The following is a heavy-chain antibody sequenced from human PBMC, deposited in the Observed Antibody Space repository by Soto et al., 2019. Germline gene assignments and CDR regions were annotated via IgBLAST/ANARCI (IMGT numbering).Heavy chain of an antibody. Sequence: EVQLVESGGGLVKPGGSLRLSCVVSGFTFSSYSMNWVRQAPGKGLEWVSSISSGSNYTYYADSVEGRFTISRDNAKNSVYLQMISLRAEATAVYYCARDFKESQYYYYCMDVWGKGTTVTVSS. V-gene: IGHV3-21*06. D-gene: IGHD3-10*01. CDR3: ARDFKESQYYYYCMDV. J-gene: IGHJ6*03. CDR2: ISSGSNYT. CDR1: GFTFSSYS.